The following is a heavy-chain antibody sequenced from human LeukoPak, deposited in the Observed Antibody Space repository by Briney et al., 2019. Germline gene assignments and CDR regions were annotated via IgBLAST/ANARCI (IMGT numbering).Heavy chain of an antibody. D-gene: IGHD3-22*01. CDR3: ARDLLYSSDSV. Sequence: ASVTVSCKASGFTFTNHALQWVRQAPGQRLEWMGWINAGNGNTKYSQQFQGRVTITRDTSASTAYMDLSSLRSEDTAVYYCARDLLYSSDSVWGQGTTVTVSS. J-gene: IGHJ6*02. CDR2: INAGNGNT. V-gene: IGHV1-3*01. CDR1: GFTFTNHA.